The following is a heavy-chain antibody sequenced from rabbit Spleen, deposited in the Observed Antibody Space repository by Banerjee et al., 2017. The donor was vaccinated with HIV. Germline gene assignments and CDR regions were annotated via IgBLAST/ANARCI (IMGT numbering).Heavy chain of an antibody. CDR2: IYSGSSGNT. Sequence: QEQLEESGGDLVKPEGSLTLTCTASGFDFSSGYYMCWVRQAPGKGPEWIACIYSGSSGNTWYASWAKGRFTISKTSSTTVTLQMTSLTAADTATYFCARDRVSSYYGYAYGWGLWGPGTLVTVS. CDR3: ARDRVSSYYGYAYGWGL. D-gene: IGHD6-1*01. CDR1: GFDFSSGYY. V-gene: IGHV1S45*01. J-gene: IGHJ6*01.